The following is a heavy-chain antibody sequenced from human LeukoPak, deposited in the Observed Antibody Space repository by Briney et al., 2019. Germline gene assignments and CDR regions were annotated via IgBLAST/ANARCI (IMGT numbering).Heavy chain of an antibody. CDR2: ISSSSSYI. CDR3: ARDLKDPFDLYRYVGGSGSWHGFDF. V-gene: IGHV3-21*01. D-gene: IGHD3-10*01. Sequence: GGSLRLSCAASGFTFSSYSMNWVRQAPGKGLEWVSSISSSSSYIYYADSVKGRFTISRDNAKNSLYLQMNSLRAEDTAVYYCARDLKDPFDLYRYVGGSGSWHGFDFWGQGTLVTVSS. J-gene: IGHJ4*02. CDR1: GFTFSSYS.